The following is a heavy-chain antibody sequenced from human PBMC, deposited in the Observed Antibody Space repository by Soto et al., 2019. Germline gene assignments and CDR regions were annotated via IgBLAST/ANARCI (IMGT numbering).Heavy chain of an antibody. CDR3: ARGKSGSWGLFDY. CDR2: INHSGST. D-gene: IGHD6-13*01. V-gene: IGHV4-34*01. CDR1: GGSFSGYY. Sequence: PSETLSLTCAVYGGSFSGYYWSWIRQPPGKGLEWIGEINHSGSTNYNPSLKSRVTISVDTSKNQFSLKLSSVTAADTAVYYCARGKSGSWGLFDYWGQGTLVTVSS. J-gene: IGHJ4*02.